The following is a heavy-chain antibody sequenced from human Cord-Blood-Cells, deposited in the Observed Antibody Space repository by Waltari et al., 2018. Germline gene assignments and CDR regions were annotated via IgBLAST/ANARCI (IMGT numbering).Heavy chain of an antibody. D-gene: IGHD3-22*01. CDR3: ARGWDSSGYYFDY. J-gene: IGHJ4*02. V-gene: IGHV1-2*04. CDR1: GYTFTGYH. CDR2: INPNSGGT. Sequence: QVQLVQSGAEVKKPGDSVKVSCKASGYTFTGYHMHWVRQAPGQGLEWMGWINPNSGGTNYAQKFQGWVTMTKDTSISTAYMELSRLRSDDTAVYYCARGWDSSGYYFDYWGQGTLVTVSS.